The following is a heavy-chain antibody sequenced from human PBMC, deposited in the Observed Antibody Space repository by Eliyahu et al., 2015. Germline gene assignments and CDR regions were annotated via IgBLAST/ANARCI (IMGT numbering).Heavy chain of an antibody. CDR3: ARVRVRSSWYGGLAGLDY. CDR2: INPNSGGT. D-gene: IGHD6-13*01. Sequence: QVQLVQSGAEVKKPGASVKVSCKASGYTFTGYSMHWVRQAPGQGLEWMGWINPNSGGTNYAQKFQGWVTMTRDTSISTAYMELSRLRSDDTAVYYCARVRVRSSWYGGLAGLDYWGQGTLVTVSS. J-gene: IGHJ4*02. CDR1: GYTFTGYS. V-gene: IGHV1-2*04.